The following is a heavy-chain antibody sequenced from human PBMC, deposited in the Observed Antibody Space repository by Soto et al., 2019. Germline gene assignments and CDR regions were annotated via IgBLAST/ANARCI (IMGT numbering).Heavy chain of an antibody. CDR1: GGTFSSYA. CDR2: ISAYSGST. V-gene: IGHV1-18*01. Sequence: GASVKVSCKASGGTFSSYAISWVRQAPGQGLEWMGWISAYSGSTKFAQKLQGRVTMTTVTSTTTAYMELRSLTSDDTAVYYCARDFTKSSSWPYYFDYWGQGTLVTVSS. CDR3: ARDFTKSSSWPYYFDY. J-gene: IGHJ4*02. D-gene: IGHD6-13*01.